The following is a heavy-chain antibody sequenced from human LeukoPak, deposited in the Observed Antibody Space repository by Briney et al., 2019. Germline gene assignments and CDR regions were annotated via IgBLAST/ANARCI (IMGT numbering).Heavy chain of an antibody. D-gene: IGHD3-3*01. V-gene: IGHV1-46*01. J-gene: IGHJ4*02. CDR3: ARDPRYYDFWSGYYLMGYYFDY. CDR1: GYTFTSYY. CDR2: INPSGGST. Sequence: ASVKVSCKASGYTFTSYYMHWVRQAPGQGLEWMGIINPSGGSTSYAQKFQGRVTMTRDTSTSTVYMELSSLRSEDTAVYYCARDPRYYDFWSGYYLMGYYFDYWGQGTLVTVSS.